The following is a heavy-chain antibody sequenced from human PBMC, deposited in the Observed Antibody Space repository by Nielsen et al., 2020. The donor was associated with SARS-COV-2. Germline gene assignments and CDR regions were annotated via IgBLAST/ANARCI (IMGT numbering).Heavy chain of an antibody. CDR3: AKDGPRVNSGSYDYYYYMDV. CDR1: GFTFSSYG. V-gene: IGHV3-30*18. J-gene: IGHJ6*03. CDR2: ISYDGSNK. D-gene: IGHD1-26*01. Sequence: GGSLRPSCAASGFTFSSYGMHWVRQAPGKGLEWVAVISYDGSNKYYADSVKGRFTISRDNSKNTLYLQMNSLRAEDTAVYYCAKDGPRVNSGSYDYYYYMDVWGKGTTVTVSS.